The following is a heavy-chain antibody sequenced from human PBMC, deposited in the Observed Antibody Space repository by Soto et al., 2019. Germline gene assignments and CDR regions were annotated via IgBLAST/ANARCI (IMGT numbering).Heavy chain of an antibody. CDR2: IIPIFGTA. J-gene: IGHJ6*02. D-gene: IGHD6-6*01. CDR3: ARVRSSSPYYYYGMDV. Sequence: SVKVSCTGSGGTFSSYAISWVRQAPGQGLEWMGGIIPIFGTANYAQKFQGRVTITADESTSTAYMELSSLRSEDTAVYYCARVRSSSPYYYYGMDVWGQGTTVTVSS. V-gene: IGHV1-69*01. CDR1: GGTFSSYA.